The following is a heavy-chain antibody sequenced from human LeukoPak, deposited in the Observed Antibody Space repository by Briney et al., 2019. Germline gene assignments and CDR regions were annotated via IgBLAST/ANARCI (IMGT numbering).Heavy chain of an antibody. CDR3: ARDWQDIVVVPAAIAGVNLFDP. Sequence: PGGSLRPSCAASGFTFSDYYMSWIRQAPGKGLEWVSYISSSASTIDYADSVKGRFTISRDNAKNTLYLQMNSLRAEDTAVYYCARDWQDIVVVPAAIAGVNLFDPWGQGTLVTVSS. D-gene: IGHD2-2*01. CDR1: GFTFSDYY. CDR2: ISSSASTI. V-gene: IGHV3-11*04. J-gene: IGHJ5*02.